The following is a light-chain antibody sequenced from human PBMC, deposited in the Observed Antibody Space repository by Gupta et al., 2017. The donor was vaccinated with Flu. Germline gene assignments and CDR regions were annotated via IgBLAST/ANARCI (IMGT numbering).Light chain of an antibody. Sequence: QSALPQPASASGSPGQSITISCTGTSSDVGGYNYVPWYQQHPGKAPKLMIYEVSNRPSGVSDRFSGSKSGNTASLTISGLQAEDEADYYCSSYTSSSTPLVFGGGTKLTVL. CDR3: SSYTSSSTPLV. CDR1: SSDVGGYNY. V-gene: IGLV2-14*01. CDR2: EVS. J-gene: IGLJ3*02.